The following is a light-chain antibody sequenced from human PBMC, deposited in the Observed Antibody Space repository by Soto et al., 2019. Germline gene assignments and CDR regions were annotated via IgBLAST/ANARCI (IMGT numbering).Light chain of an antibody. CDR3: HQCYRYPWT. CDR2: KAS. CDR1: QSVDTC. J-gene: IGKJ1*01. Sequence: DIQMTQSPSTLSASVGDRVTITCRASQSVDTCLAWYQQKPGKAPHLLIYKASSLEIGVPSMFSGSGSVTEFTLTISSLQPDDFSTYYCHQCYRYPWTFGQGTKVDIK. V-gene: IGKV1-5*03.